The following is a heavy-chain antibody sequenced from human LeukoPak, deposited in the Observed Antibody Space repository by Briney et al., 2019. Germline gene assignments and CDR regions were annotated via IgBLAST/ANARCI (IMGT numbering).Heavy chain of an antibody. CDR3: ARGGDYGDLRYFDY. V-gene: IGHV4-59*01. CDR1: GGSINNYY. J-gene: IGHJ4*02. Sequence: TSETLSLTCTVSGGSINNYYWSWIRQPTGKGLEWIGYIYYRGSTNYNPSLKSRVTFSVDTSKNQFSLKLNSVTAADTAVYYCARGGDYGDLRYFDYWGQGTLVTVSS. CDR2: IYYRGST. D-gene: IGHD4-17*01.